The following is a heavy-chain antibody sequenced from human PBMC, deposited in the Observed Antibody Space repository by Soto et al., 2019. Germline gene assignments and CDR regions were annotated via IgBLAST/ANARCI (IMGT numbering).Heavy chain of an antibody. V-gene: IGHV1-69*06. Sequence: SVKVSCKVSGGAFHSSALNWVRQAPGQGLEWIGGIIPMSDSPNYAQEFQGRVTIIADISTTTAYMEVRSLRSDDTAVYYCALANNWTYQLNRYWGPGTLVTVSS. CDR1: GGAFHSSA. D-gene: IGHD1-1*01. CDR2: IIPMSDSP. J-gene: IGHJ4*02. CDR3: ALANNWTYQLNRY.